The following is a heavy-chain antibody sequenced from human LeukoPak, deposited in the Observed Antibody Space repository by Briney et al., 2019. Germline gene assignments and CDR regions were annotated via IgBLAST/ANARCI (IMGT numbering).Heavy chain of an antibody. CDR1: GFTFSSYS. J-gene: IGHJ4*02. CDR3: AKDGGLYYYDSSGYPLDY. D-gene: IGHD3-22*01. V-gene: IGHV3-21*04. Sequence: PGGSLRLSCAASGFTFSSYSMNWVRQAPGKGLEWVSSISSSSSYIYYADSVKGRFTISRDNAKNSLYLQMNSLRAEDTAVYYCAKDGGLYYYDSSGYPLDYWGQGTLVTVSS. CDR2: ISSSSSYI.